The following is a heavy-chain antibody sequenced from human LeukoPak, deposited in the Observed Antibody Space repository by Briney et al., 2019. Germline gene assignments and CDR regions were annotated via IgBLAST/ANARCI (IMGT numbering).Heavy chain of an antibody. V-gene: IGHV3-21*01. CDR3: ARDRSSPYCTNGVCYSATRAEVDS. Sequence: PGGSLRLFCAASGFTFSSYSMNWVRQAPGKGLERVSSISSSSSYIYYTDSVKGRFTISRDNAKNSLYLQMNSLRAEDTAVYYCARDRSSPYCTNGVCYSATRAEVDSWGQGTLVTVSS. D-gene: IGHD2-8*01. CDR2: ISSSSSYI. J-gene: IGHJ4*02. CDR1: GFTFSSYS.